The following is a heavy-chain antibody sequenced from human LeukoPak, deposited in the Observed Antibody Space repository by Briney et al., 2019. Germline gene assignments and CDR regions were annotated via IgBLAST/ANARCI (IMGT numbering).Heavy chain of an antibody. D-gene: IGHD3-3*01. V-gene: IGHV4-34*01. Sequence: SETLSLTCAVYGGSFSGYSWSWIRQPPGKGLEWIGEINHSGSTNYNPSLKSRVTTSVDTSKNQFSLKLSSVTAADTAVYYCAASKYYDFRSGPNWFDPWGQGTLVTVSS. J-gene: IGHJ5*02. CDR1: GGSFSGYS. CDR3: AASKYYDFRSGPNWFDP. CDR2: INHSGST.